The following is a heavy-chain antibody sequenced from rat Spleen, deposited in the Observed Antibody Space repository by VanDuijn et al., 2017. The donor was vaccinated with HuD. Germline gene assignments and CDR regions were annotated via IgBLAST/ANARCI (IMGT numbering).Heavy chain of an antibody. CDR1: GFTFSAYY. V-gene: IGHV5-29*01. CDR3: ARREQLGGYFDY. CDR2: ISFDGTST. Sequence: EVQLVESDGGLVQPGRSLKLSCAASGFTFSAYYMAWVRQAPTKGLAWVATISFDGTSTYYRDSRKGRFTISRDNAKSTLCLQMDSLRSEDTATDYCARREQLGGYFDYWGQGVMVTVSS. J-gene: IGHJ2*01. D-gene: IGHD1-10*01.